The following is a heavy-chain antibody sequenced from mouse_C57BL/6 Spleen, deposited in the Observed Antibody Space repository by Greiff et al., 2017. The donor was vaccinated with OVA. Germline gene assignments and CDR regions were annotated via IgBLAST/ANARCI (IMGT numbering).Heavy chain of an antibody. J-gene: IGHJ1*03. CDR3: ARSRDNWYIDV. CDR1: GYAFSSYW. Sequence: QVQLQQSGAELVKPGASVKISCKASGYAFSSYWMNWVKQRPGKGLEWIGQIYPGDGDTNYNGKFKGKATLTADKSSSTAYMQLSSLTSEDAAVYFCARSRDNWYIDVWGTGTTVTVSS. CDR2: IYPGDGDT. V-gene: IGHV1-80*01.